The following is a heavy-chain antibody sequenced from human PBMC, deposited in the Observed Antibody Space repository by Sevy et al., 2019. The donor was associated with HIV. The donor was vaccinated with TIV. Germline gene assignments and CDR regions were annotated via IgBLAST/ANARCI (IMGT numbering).Heavy chain of an antibody. CDR3: ARGSGTYYTDFDY. Sequence: SETLSLVCALSGGSISSTNYYWVWIRQPPGKGLEWIGSVYYSGRTYSNPSLKSRVTISVGTSKNQFSLKLSSVTAADTAVYYCARGSGTYYTDFDYWGQGTLVTVSS. V-gene: IGHV4-39*02. D-gene: IGHD1-26*01. J-gene: IGHJ4*02. CDR2: VYYSGRT. CDR1: GGSISSTNYY.